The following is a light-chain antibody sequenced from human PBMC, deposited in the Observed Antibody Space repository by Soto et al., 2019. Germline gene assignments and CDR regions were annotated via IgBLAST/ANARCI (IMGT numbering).Light chain of an antibody. Sequence: QSALTQPPSASGSPGQSVTISCTGTKSDIGVYDFVSWYQHHPGKAPRLIIYEVVQRPSGVPDRFSGSKSGNTASLTISGLQAEDEADYYCSSYTSSSPDVVFGGGTKLTVL. V-gene: IGLV2-8*01. J-gene: IGLJ2*01. CDR1: KSDIGVYDF. CDR3: SSYTSSSPDVV. CDR2: EVV.